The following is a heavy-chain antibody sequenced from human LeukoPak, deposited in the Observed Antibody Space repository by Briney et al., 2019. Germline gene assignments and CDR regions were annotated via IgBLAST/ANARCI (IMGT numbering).Heavy chain of an antibody. CDR3: ARDLPPNWYFDL. CDR2: INPNSGGT. CDR1: GYTFTGYY. Sequence: ASVKVSCKASGYTFTGYYMHWVRQAPGQGLEWMGWINPNSGGTNYAQKFQGRVTMTRDTSISTAYMELSSLRSEDTAVYYCARDLPPNWYFDLWGRGTLVTVSS. V-gene: IGHV1-2*02. D-gene: IGHD5/OR15-5a*01. J-gene: IGHJ2*01.